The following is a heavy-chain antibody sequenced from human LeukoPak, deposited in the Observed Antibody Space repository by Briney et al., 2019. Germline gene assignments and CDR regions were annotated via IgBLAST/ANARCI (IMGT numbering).Heavy chain of an antibody. CDR1: GYTFTTYG. J-gene: IGHJ3*02. V-gene: IGHV1-18*01. CDR3: ARDPPMRGYSSSKDAFDI. D-gene: IGHD5-12*01. CDR2: ISAYNGKI. Sequence: ASVKVSCKASGYTFTTYGISWVRQAPGQGREWMGWISAYNGKINYAHKFQGRVTMTTDTSTSTAYMELRSLRADDTAVYYCARDPPMRGYSSSKDAFDIWGQGTRVTVSS.